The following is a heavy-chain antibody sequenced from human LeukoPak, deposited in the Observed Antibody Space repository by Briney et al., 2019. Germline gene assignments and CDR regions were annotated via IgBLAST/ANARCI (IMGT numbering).Heavy chain of an antibody. V-gene: IGHV3-30*04. D-gene: IGHD5-18*01. J-gene: IGHJ4*02. CDR2: ISYDGNNK. CDR3: AREYSYGFDH. Sequence: GGSLRLSCAASRFTFSNYAMHWVHQAPGKGLEWVAVISYDGNNKYYADSVKGRFTISRDNSKNTLYLEMNSLRAEDTAVYYCAREYSYGFDHWGQGTLVTVSS. CDR1: RFTFSNYA.